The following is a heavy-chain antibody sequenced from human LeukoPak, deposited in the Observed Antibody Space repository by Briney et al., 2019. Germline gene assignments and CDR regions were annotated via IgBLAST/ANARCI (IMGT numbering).Heavy chain of an antibody. D-gene: IGHD2-15*01. CDR2: IYSGGST. V-gene: IGHV3-66*01. CDR1: GFTFGDYA. CDR3: AGKGGGGYYYYYGMDV. Sequence: GGSLRLSCATPGFTFGDYALSWVRQAPGKGLEWVSVIYSGGSTYYADSVKGRFTISRDNSKNTLYLQMNSLRAEDTAVYYCAGKGGGGYYYYYGMDVWGQGTTVTVSS. J-gene: IGHJ6*02.